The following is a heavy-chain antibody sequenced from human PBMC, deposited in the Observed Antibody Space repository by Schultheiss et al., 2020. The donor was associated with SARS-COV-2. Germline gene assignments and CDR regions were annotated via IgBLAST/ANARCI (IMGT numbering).Heavy chain of an antibody. CDR3: ARGPPYPRSSDAFDI. Sequence: GGSLRLSCKASGYTFTSYGISWVRQAPGQGLEWMGGIIPIFGTANYAQKFQGRVTITADESTSTAYMELSSLRSDDTAVYYCARGPPYPRSSDAFDIWGQGTMVTVSS. J-gene: IGHJ3*02. CDR1: GYTFTSYG. V-gene: IGHV1-69*01. D-gene: IGHD2-2*01. CDR2: IIPIFGTA.